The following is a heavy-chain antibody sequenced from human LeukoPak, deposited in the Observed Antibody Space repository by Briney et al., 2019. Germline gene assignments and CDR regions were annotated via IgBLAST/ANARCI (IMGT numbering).Heavy chain of an antibody. J-gene: IGHJ4*02. V-gene: IGHV1-2*02. CDR3: ARSVEQLANFDY. CDR2: INPNSGGT. D-gene: IGHD6-13*01. Sequence: ASVKVSCKASGYTFTGYYMHWVRQAPGQGLEWMGWINPNSGGTKDAQKFQGRVTMTRDTSISTAYIELSRLRSDDTAVYYCARSVEQLANFDYWGQGTLVTVSS. CDR1: GYTFTGYY.